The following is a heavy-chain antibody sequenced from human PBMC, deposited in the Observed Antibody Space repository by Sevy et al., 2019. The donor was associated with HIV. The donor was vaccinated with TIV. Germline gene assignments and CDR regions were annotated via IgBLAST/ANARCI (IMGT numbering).Heavy chain of an antibody. V-gene: IGHV1-24*01. D-gene: IGHD6-19*01. J-gene: IGHJ4*02. CDR2: FDPEDGER. CDR3: ARGGGNGWYYFDY. CDR1: GYTLTQLS. Sequence: ASVKVSCKVSGYTLTQLSMHWVRQAPGKGLEWMGSFDPEDGERIYAQKFQGRVTITADESTKTAYMELSSLRSEDTAVYYCARGGGNGWYYFDYWGQETLVTVSS.